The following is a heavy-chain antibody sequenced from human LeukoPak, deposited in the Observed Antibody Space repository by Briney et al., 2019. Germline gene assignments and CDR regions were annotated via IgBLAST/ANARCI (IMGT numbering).Heavy chain of an antibody. V-gene: IGHV3-13*01. J-gene: IGHJ4*02. D-gene: IGHD2-2*01. CDR3: ARGIPNYYFDY. CDR2: IGTAGDT. CDR1: GFTFSSYD. Sequence: PGGSLRLSCAASGFTFSSYDMHWVSQATGKGLEWVSAIGTAGDTYYPGSVKGRFTISRENAKNSLYLQMNSLRAGDTAVYYCARGIPNYYFDYWGQGTLVTVSS.